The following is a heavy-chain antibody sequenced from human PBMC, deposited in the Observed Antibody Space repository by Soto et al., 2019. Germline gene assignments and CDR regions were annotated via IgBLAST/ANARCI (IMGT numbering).Heavy chain of an antibody. D-gene: IGHD6-6*01. V-gene: IGHV4-59*01. Sequence: SETLSLTCTVSGGSISSYYWSWIRQPPGKGLEWIGYIYYSGSTNYNPSPKSRVTISVDTSKNQFSLKLSSVTAADTAVYYCARDRKPAARAFDIWGQGTMVTVSS. CDR3: ARDRKPAARAFDI. J-gene: IGHJ3*02. CDR2: IYYSGST. CDR1: GGSISSYY.